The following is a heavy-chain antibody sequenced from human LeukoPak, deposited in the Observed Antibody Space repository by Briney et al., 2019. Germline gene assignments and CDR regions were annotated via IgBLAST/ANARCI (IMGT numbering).Heavy chain of an antibody. D-gene: IGHD5/OR15-5a*01. V-gene: IGHV4-34*01. Sequence: SETLSFTCAVYGVSFSGYYWSWIRQPPGKGLEWIGEIYNSGSNNYNQPLKSQVTISVDTSKNQFSLKLSSVTAADTAVYYCARRRLYSVDIGSTLGPQSRSHFDYWGQGTLVTVSS. CDR1: GVSFSGYY. J-gene: IGHJ4*02. CDR3: ARRRLYSVDIGSTLGPQSRSHFDY. CDR2: IYNSGSN.